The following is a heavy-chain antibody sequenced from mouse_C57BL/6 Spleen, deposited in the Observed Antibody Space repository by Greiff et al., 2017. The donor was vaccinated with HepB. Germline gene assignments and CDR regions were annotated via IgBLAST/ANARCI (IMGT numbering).Heavy chain of an antibody. Sequence: EVQRVESGGGLVKPGGSLKLSCAASGFTFSDYGMHWVRQAPEKGLEWVAYISSGSSTIYYADTVKGRFTISRDNAKNTLFLQMTSLRSEDTAMYYCARRELRPYYYAMDYWGQGTSVTVSS. J-gene: IGHJ4*01. CDR2: ISSGSSTI. V-gene: IGHV5-17*01. CDR3: ARRELRPYYYAMDY. CDR1: GFTFSDYG. D-gene: IGHD1-1*01.